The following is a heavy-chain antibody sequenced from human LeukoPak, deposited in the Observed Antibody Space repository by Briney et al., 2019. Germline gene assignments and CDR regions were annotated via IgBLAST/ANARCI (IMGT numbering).Heavy chain of an antibody. J-gene: IGHJ6*03. CDR2: IYTSGST. CDR3: ARDNSSSWGLYYYYYMDV. V-gene: IGHV4-61*02. Sequence: SETLSLTCTVSGGSISSCSYYWSWIRQPAGKGLEWIGRIYTSGSTNYNPSLKSRVTISVDTSKNQFSLKLSSVTAADTAVYYCARDNSSSWGLYYYYYMDVRGKGTTVTVSS. D-gene: IGHD6-13*01. CDR1: GGSISSCSYY.